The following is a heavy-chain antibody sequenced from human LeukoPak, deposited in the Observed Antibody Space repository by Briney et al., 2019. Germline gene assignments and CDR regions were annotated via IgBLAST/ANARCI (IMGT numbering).Heavy chain of an antibody. CDR2: IYYSGST. CDR3: ARVGDYGDYGHWFDP. J-gene: IGHJ5*02. D-gene: IGHD4-17*01. Sequence: PSETLSLTCTVSGGSISSYYWSWIRQPPGKRLEWIWYIYYSGSTNYNPSLKSRVTISVDTSKNQFSLKLSSVTAADTAVYYCARVGDYGDYGHWFDPGGQGTLVTVSS. V-gene: IGHV4-59*01. CDR1: GGSISSYY.